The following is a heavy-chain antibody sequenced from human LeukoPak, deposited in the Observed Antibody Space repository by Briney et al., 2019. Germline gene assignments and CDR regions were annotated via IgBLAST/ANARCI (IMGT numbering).Heavy chain of an antibody. D-gene: IGHD2-8*01. CDR1: GGSISSYY. CDR2: IYYSGST. Sequence: MASETLSLTCTVSGGSISSYYWSWIRQPPGKGLEWIGYIYYSGSTNYNPSLKSRVTISVDTSKNQFSLKLSSVTAADTAVYYCVRMLYANTVDHHFEYWGQGTLVTVSS. V-gene: IGHV4-59*08. CDR3: VRMLYANTVDHHFEY. J-gene: IGHJ4*02.